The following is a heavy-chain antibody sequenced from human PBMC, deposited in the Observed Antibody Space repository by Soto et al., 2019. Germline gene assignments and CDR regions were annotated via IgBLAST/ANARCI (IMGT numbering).Heavy chain of an antibody. CDR3: VRLRGLGWFGEQSSFDH. Sequence: GESLKISCKGSGYSFTSYWIGWVRQMPGKGLEWMGIIYPGDSDTRYSPSFEGQVTISDDKSISTAYLHLNILKSSDTAIYYCVRLRGLGWFGEQSSFDHWGQGTLVTVSS. D-gene: IGHD3-10*01. J-gene: IGHJ4*02. CDR2: IYPGDSDT. CDR1: GYSFTSYW. V-gene: IGHV5-51*01.